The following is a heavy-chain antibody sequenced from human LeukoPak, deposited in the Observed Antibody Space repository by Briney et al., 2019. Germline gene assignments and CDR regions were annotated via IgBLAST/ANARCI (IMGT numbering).Heavy chain of an antibody. CDR2: ILTAGKT. Sequence: GGSLRLSCAASGFTVSSNFMSWVRQAPGKGLEWVSVILTAGKTYYADSVKGRFTISRDDSKNTLYLQMNSLRADDTAIYYCAKEQIVGATLDYWGQGSLVTVSS. D-gene: IGHD1-26*01. J-gene: IGHJ4*02. V-gene: IGHV3-53*01. CDR3: AKEQIVGATLDY. CDR1: GFTVSSNF.